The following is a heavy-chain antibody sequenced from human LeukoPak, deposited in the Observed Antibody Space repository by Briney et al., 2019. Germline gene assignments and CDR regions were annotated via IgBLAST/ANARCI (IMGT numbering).Heavy chain of an antibody. Sequence: PGGSLRLSCVASGFTFRSYGMSWVRQAPGKGLEWVSAISGSGGSTYYADSVKGRFTISRDNSKNTLYLQMNSLRAEDTAVYYCAKLFGEEGDWVYFDYWGQGTLVTVFS. CDR1: GFTFRSYG. CDR2: ISGSGGST. J-gene: IGHJ4*02. V-gene: IGHV3-23*01. D-gene: IGHD2-21*01. CDR3: AKLFGEEGDWVYFDY.